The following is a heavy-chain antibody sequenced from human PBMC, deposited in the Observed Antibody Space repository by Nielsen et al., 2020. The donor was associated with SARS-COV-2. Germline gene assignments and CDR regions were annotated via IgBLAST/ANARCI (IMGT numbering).Heavy chain of an antibody. J-gene: IGHJ6*02. D-gene: IGHD3-3*01. CDR3: ARGHWNFGVVLSYYYYYGMDV. CDR1: GYTFTSYG. CDR2: ISAYNGNT. V-gene: IGHV1-18*01. Sequence: ASVKVSCKASGYTFTSYGISWVRQAPGQGLEWMGWISAYNGNTNYAQKLQGRVTMTTDTSTSTAYMELRTLRSDDTGVYYCARGHWNFGVVLSYYYYYGMDVWGQGTTVTVSS.